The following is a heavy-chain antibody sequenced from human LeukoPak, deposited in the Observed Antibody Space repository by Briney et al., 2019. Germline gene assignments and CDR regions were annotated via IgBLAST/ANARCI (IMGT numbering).Heavy chain of an antibody. CDR3: ARRSSSWYLTLFDP. J-gene: IGHJ5*02. V-gene: IGHV4-39*01. CDR2: VYYSGST. CDR1: GGSISSTSYY. Sequence: SETLSLTCTVSGGSISSTSYYWGWIRQPPGKGLEWIESVYYSGSTYYNPSLKSRVTISVDTSKNQFSLKLSSVTAADTAVYYCARRSSSWYLTLFDPWGQGTLVTVSS. D-gene: IGHD6-13*01.